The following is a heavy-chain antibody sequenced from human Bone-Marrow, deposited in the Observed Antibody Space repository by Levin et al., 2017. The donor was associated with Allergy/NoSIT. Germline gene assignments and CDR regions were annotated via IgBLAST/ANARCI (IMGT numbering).Heavy chain of an antibody. Sequence: GGSLRLSCTASGFTLSTNYMSWVRQAPGKGLEWVSLIYTAGATYYADSVKGRFTISRDNSKNTLFLQMNSLSADDTAVYFWASDWPFGSGPYDAFDIWGPGTMVTVSS. CDR3: ASDWPFGSGPYDAFDI. J-gene: IGHJ3*02. CDR1: GFTLSTNY. V-gene: IGHV3-53*01. CDR2: IYTAGAT. D-gene: IGHD3-10*01.